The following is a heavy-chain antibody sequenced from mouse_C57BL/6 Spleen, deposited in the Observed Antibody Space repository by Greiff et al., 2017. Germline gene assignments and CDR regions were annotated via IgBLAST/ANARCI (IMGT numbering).Heavy chain of an antibody. V-gene: IGHV1-55*01. D-gene: IGHD3-3*01. CDR1: GYTFTSYW. CDR3: ARGDRRRTAMDY. CDR2: IYPGSGST. Sequence: VQLQQPGAELVKPGASVKMSCKASGYTFTSYWITWVKQRPGQGLEWIGDIYPGSGSTNYNEKFKSKATLTVDTSSSTAYMQLSSLTSEDSAVYYCARGDRRRTAMDYWGQGTSVTVSS. J-gene: IGHJ4*01.